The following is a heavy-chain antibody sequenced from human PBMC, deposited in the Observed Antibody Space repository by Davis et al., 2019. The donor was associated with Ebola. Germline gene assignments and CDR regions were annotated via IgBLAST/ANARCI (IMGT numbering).Heavy chain of an antibody. CDR2: IRYDGSNK. CDR1: GFTFSSYG. CDR3: AKDAYDFWSGSLYPNFDY. V-gene: IGHV3-30*02. J-gene: IGHJ4*02. Sequence: PGGSLRLSCAASGFTFSSYGMHWVRQAPGKGLEWVAFIRYDGSNKYYADSVKGRFTISRDNSKNTLYLQMNSLRAEDTAVYYCAKDAYDFWSGSLYPNFDYWGQGTLVTVSS. D-gene: IGHD3-3*01.